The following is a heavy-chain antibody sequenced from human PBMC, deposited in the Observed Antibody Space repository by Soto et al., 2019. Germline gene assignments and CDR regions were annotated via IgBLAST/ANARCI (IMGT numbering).Heavy chain of an antibody. CDR3: ARGALDSSGYYYSDAFDI. J-gene: IGHJ3*02. Sequence: SETLSLTCAVSGGSISSGGYSWSWIRQPPGKGLEWIGYIYYSGSTYYNPSLKSRVTISVDTSKNQFSLKLSSVTAADTAVYYCARGALDSSGYYYSDAFDIWGQGTMVTVSS. V-gene: IGHV4-30-2*05. CDR2: IYYSGST. D-gene: IGHD3-22*01. CDR1: GGSISSGGYS.